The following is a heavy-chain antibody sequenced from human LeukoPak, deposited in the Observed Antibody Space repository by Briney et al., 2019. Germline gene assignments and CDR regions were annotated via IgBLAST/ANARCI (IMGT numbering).Heavy chain of an antibody. J-gene: IGHJ4*02. V-gene: IGHV3-30*02. CDR1: GFTFSSYA. CDR3: AKQKSYIVPYYFDY. D-gene: IGHD2-15*01. CDR2: IRYDGSNK. Sequence: PGGSLRLSCAASGFTFSSYAMSWVRQAPGKGLEWVAFIRYDGSNKYYADSVKGRFTISRDNSKNTLYLQMNSLRAEDTAVYYCAKQKSYIVPYYFDYWGQGTLVTVSS.